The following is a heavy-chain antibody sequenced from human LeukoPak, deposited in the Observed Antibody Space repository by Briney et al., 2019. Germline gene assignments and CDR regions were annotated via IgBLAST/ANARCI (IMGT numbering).Heavy chain of an antibody. CDR1: GFTFSSYA. V-gene: IGHV3-23*01. Sequence: GGSLRLSCAASGFTFSSYAMSWVRQAPGKGLEWVSAISGSGGSTYYADSVKGRFTISRDNSKNTLYLQMNSLRAEDTAVYYCAKGGMVRGVIIRYYYGMDVWGQGTTVTVSS. CDR3: AKGGMVRGVIIRYYYGMDV. J-gene: IGHJ6*02. CDR2: ISGSGGST. D-gene: IGHD3-10*01.